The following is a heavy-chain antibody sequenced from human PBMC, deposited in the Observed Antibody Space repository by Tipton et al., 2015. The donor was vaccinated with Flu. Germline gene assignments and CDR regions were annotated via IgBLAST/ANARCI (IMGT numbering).Heavy chain of an antibody. CDR2: IYYSGST. CDR1: GGSISSYY. J-gene: IGHJ2*01. V-gene: IGHV4-59*01. CDR3: ARRRSSSNWYFDL. D-gene: IGHD6-6*01. Sequence: TLSLTCTVSGGSISSYYWSWIRQPPGKGLEWIGYIYYSGSTNYNPSLKSRVAISVDTSKNQFSLKLSSVTAADTAVCYCARRRSSSNWYFDLWGRGTLVTVSS.